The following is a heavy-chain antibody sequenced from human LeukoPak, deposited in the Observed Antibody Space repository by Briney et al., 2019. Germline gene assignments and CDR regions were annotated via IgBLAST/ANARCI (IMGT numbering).Heavy chain of an antibody. CDR2: IDRIPSIL. CDR3: ARSAVSGSDSYFDS. Sequence: PGGSLRLSCEASGFAFNIYQMNWVRQAPGKGLEWVSSIDRIPSILYYADSVRGQFTISRDNAAMYLQMNSLRPDDTAVYYCARSAVSGSDSYFDSWGQGTLVTVSS. D-gene: IGHD5-12*01. CDR1: GFAFNIYQ. V-gene: IGHV3-48*03. J-gene: IGHJ4*02.